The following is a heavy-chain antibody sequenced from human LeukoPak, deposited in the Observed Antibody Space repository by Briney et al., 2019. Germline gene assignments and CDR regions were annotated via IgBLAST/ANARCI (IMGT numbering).Heavy chain of an antibody. CDR1: GSTFSSYW. CDR2: IKQDGSEK. Sequence: PGGSLRLSCAASGSTFSSYWMSWVRQAPGKGLEWVANIKQDGSEKYYVDSVKGRFTISRDNAKNSLYLQMNSLRAEDTAVYYCARDTYGYFGGIDYWGQGTLVTVSS. CDR3: ARDTYGYFGGIDY. V-gene: IGHV3-7*01. D-gene: IGHD5-18*01. J-gene: IGHJ4*02.